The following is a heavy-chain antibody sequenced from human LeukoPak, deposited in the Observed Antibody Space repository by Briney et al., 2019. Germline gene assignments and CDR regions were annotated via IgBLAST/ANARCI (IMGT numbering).Heavy chain of an antibody. CDR3: ARDGTYCGIDCYPHDALDI. J-gene: IGHJ3*02. CDR1: GVSISGYY. V-gene: IGHV4-4*07. D-gene: IGHD2-21*02. Sequence: SETLSLTCTVSGVSISGYYWSWIRQPAGKGLEWLGRFKSRVTMSVDMSKNQFSLKLTSVTAADTAVYYCARDGTYCGIDCYPHDALDIWGQGTMVTVSS. CDR2: F.